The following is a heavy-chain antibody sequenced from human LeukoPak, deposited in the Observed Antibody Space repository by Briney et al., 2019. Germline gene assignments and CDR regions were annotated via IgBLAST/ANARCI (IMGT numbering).Heavy chain of an antibody. D-gene: IGHD4-11*01. V-gene: IGHV3-23*01. J-gene: IGHJ4*02. CDR2: ISGSGGSR. CDR1: GFTFSSYA. Sequence: GGSPRLSCAASGFTFSSYAMSWVRQAPGKGLEWVSVISGSGGSRYYADTVKGRFTISRDNSKNTLYLQMNSLRAEDTAVYYCAKHTQVTMLEFFDSWGQGTLVTVSS. CDR3: AKHTQVTMLEFFDS.